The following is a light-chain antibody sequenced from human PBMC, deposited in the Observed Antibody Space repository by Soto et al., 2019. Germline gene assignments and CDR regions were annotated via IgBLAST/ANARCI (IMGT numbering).Light chain of an antibody. V-gene: IGLV2-14*01. CDR3: SSYTSSNTWV. CDR1: SSDVGGYNY. J-gene: IGLJ3*02. CDR2: EVS. Sequence: QSVLTQSASVSGSPGQSITISCTGTSSDVGGYNYVSWYQQHPGKVPRLMIYEVSNRPSGLSNRFSGSKSDNTASLTISGLQAEDEADYYCSSYTSSNTWVFGGGTKVTVL.